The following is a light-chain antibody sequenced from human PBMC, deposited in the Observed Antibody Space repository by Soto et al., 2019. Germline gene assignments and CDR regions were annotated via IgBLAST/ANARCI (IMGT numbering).Light chain of an antibody. CDR3: QQYGSSVT. Sequence: EIVLTQSPAVLALSPGERATLSCGASQSVSYRYLAWYQQKPGLAPRPLIYDAFSRATSIPDRFSGSGSGTDFTLTISRRETEDLAVYYCQQYGSSVTFGQGTRLE. V-gene: IGKV3D-20*01. CDR2: DAF. J-gene: IGKJ5*01. CDR1: QSVSYRY.